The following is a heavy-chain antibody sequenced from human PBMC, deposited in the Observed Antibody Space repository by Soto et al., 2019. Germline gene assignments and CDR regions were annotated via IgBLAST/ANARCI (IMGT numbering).Heavy chain of an antibody. CDR2: LYIGDSA. Sequence: GGSLRLSCEISGPDVGYSFLIWIRQGPGGGLEWVSALYIGDSAYYADSVKGRFTISRDKTKNTLYLQMGSLRDNDTAVYYRVRGGQTPSHPLDSWGQGTLVTVSS. CDR1: GPDVGYSF. J-gene: IGHJ5*01. CDR3: VRGGQTPSHPLDS. V-gene: IGHV3-53*01.